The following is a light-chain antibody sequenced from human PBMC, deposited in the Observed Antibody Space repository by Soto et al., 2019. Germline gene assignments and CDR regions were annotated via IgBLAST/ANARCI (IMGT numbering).Light chain of an antibody. J-gene: IGKJ1*01. CDR3: QQYGSSPTWT. CDR1: QTVTSNY. CDR2: GAS. V-gene: IGKV3-20*01. Sequence: EIVLTQSPDTVSVSPGERVTLSCRASQTVTSNYLAWYQQKPGQAPRLLIHGASSRATGIPDRFSGSGSGTDFTLTISRLEPEDFAVYYCQQYGSSPTWTFGQGTKVDIK.